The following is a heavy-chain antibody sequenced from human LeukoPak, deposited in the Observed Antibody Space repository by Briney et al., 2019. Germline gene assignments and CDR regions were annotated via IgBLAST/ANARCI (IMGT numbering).Heavy chain of an antibody. CDR1: GYTFTSYD. J-gene: IGHJ4*02. CDR3: AIRPATIQPDY. CDR2: MNPNSGNT. Sequence: GASVKVSCKASGYTFTSYDINWVRQATGQGLEWMGWMNPNSGNTGYALKFQGRVTMTRNTSISTAYMELSSLRSEDTAVYYCAIRPATIQPDYWGQGTLVTVSS. V-gene: IGHV1-8*01. D-gene: IGHD5-12*01.